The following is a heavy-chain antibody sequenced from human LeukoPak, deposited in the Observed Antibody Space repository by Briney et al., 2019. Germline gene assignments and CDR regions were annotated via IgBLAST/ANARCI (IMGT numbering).Heavy chain of an antibody. J-gene: IGHJ4*02. CDR2: IQSKTDGGKA. Sequence: GGSLRLSCAASGSIVTNAWMNWVRQAPGKGLEWVGRIQSKTDGGKADYAAPVKGRFTISRDVSKNTPYLQMNSLKTEDTAIYYCTTGIRGDWGQGTLVTVSS. CDR1: GSIVTNAW. CDR3: TTGIRGD. D-gene: IGHD3-3*02. V-gene: IGHV3-15*07.